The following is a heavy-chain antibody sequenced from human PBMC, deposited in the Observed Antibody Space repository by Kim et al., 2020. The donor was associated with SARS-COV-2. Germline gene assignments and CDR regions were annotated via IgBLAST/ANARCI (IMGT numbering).Heavy chain of an antibody. D-gene: IGHD5-18*01. CDR1: GFTFSSYE. CDR3: AREGTAMVSNGPERHDAFDI. Sequence: GGSLRLSCAASGFTFSSYEMNWVRQAPGKGLEWVSYISSSVSTIYYADSVKGRFTISRDNAKNSLYLQMNSLRAEDTAVYYCAREGTAMVSNGPERHDAFDIWGQGTMVTVSS. CDR2: ISSSVSTI. V-gene: IGHV3-48*03. J-gene: IGHJ3*02.